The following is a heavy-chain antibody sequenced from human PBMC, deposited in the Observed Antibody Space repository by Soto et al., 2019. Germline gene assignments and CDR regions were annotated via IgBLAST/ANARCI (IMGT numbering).Heavy chain of an antibody. Sequence: QVQLQQWGAGLLKPSETLSLTCAVYGGSFSGYYWSWIRQPPGKGLEWIGEINHSGSTNYNPSLNSRVTISVDTSKNQFSLKLSSVTAADTAVYYCARGSRLRYFDWPTPFDYLGQGTLVTVSS. CDR3: ARGSRLRYFDWPTPFDY. CDR1: GGSFSGYY. J-gene: IGHJ4*02. D-gene: IGHD3-9*01. CDR2: INHSGST. V-gene: IGHV4-34*01.